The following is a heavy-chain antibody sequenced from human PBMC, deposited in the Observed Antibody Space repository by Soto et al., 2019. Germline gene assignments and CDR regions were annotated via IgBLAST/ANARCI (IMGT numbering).Heavy chain of an antibody. CDR2: ITAFNGNT. CDR1: GYTFTDYG. D-gene: IGHD3-3*01. Sequence: QVHLVQSGAEVEKPGASVKVSCKASGYTFTDYGISWVRQAPGQGLQWIGRITAFNGNTKYAQQFQGRVTMTTDTSTSTAYMELRSLESDDTAVYYCARISQSDFWSGYYYFFDYWGQGTLVTVSS. V-gene: IGHV1-18*01. J-gene: IGHJ4*02. CDR3: ARISQSDFWSGYYYFFDY.